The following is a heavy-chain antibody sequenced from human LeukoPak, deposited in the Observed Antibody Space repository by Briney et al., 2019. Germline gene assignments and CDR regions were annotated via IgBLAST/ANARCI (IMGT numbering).Heavy chain of an antibody. J-gene: IGHJ4*02. V-gene: IGHV4-34*01. D-gene: IGHD3-22*01. CDR3: ARHTYYYDSSGYYPNFDY. Sequence: PSETLSLTCAVYGGSFSGYYWSWIRQPPGKGLEWIGEINHSGSTNYNPSLKSRVTISVDTSKNQFSLKLSSVTAADTAAYYCARHTYYYDSSGYYPNFDYWGQGTLVTVSS. CDR2: INHSGST. CDR1: GGSFSGYY.